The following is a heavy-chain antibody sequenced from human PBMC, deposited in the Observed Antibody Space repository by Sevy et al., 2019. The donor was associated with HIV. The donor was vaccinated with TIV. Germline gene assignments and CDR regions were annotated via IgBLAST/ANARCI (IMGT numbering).Heavy chain of an antibody. CDR2: ISGSGGST. J-gene: IGHJ6*02. V-gene: IGHV3-23*01. CDR3: AKDFGTITGTTMLVYYYYYGMDV. Sequence: GGSLRLSCAASGFTFSSYAMSWVRQAPGKELEWVSAISGSGGSTYYADSVKGRFTISRDNSKNTLYLQMNSLRAEDTAVYYCAKDFGTITGTTMLVYYYYYGMDVWGQGTTVTVSS. D-gene: IGHD1-7*01. CDR1: GFTFSSYA.